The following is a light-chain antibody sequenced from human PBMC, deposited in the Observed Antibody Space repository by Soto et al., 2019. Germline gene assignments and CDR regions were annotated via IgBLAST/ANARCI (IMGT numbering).Light chain of an antibody. J-gene: IGKJ5*01. CDR1: QSVTSN. CDR2: TAS. V-gene: IGKV3-15*01. CDR3: QQYNQWPPT. Sequence: EIVMTQSPATLSVSPGERATLSCRASQSVTSNLAWYQQKRGQAPRLLIHTASTRATGVPARFSGSGSGTEFTRTISSLQSEDFAVYYCQQYNQWPPTFGLGTRLEIK.